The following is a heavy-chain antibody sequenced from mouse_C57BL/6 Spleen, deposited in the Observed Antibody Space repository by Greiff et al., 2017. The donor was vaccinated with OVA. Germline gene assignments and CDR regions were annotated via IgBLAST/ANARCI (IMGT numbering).Heavy chain of an antibody. V-gene: IGHV1-50*01. Sequence: QVQLQQPGAELVKPGASVKLSCKASGYTFTSYWMQWVKQRPGQGLEWIGEIDPSDSYTNYNQKFKGKATLTVDTSSSTAYMQLSSLTSEDSAVYYGARKGAYYSNYVGYAMDYWGQGTSVTVSS. D-gene: IGHD2-5*01. CDR2: IDPSDSYT. J-gene: IGHJ4*01. CDR1: GYTFTSYW. CDR3: ARKGAYYSNYVGYAMDY.